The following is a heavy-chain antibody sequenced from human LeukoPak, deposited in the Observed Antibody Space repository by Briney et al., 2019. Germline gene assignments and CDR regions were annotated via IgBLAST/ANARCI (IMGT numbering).Heavy chain of an antibody. J-gene: IGHJ4*02. CDR2: INPNSGGT. Sequence: ASVTVSCKASGYTFTGYYMHWVRQAPGQGLEWMGWINPNSGGTNYAQKFQGWVTMTRDTSISTAYMELSRLRSDDTAVYYCARALSSWYNFDYWGQGTLVTVSS. V-gene: IGHV1-2*04. CDR3: ARALSSWYNFDY. D-gene: IGHD6-13*01. CDR1: GYTFTGYY.